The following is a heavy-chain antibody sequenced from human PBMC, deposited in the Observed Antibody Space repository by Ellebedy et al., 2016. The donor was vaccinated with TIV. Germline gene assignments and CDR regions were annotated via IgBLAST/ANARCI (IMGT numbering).Heavy chain of an antibody. CDR3: ARVEPFYCSSTSCKNLGSDY. Sequence: GESLKISXAASGFIFSSYAMHWVRQAPGKGLEWVAVISYDGSNKYYADSVKGRFTISRDNSKNTLYLQMNSLRAEDTAVYYCARVEPFYCSSTSCKNLGSDYWGQGTLVTVSS. CDR1: GFIFSSYA. V-gene: IGHV3-30-3*01. D-gene: IGHD2-2*01. CDR2: ISYDGSNK. J-gene: IGHJ4*02.